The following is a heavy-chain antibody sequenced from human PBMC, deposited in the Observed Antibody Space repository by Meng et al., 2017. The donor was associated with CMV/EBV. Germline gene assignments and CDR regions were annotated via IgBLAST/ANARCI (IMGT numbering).Heavy chain of an antibody. CDR1: GYTFTSNV. V-gene: IGHV1-18*01. CDR2: ISAYNGNT. D-gene: IGHD3-22*01. J-gene: IGHJ4*02. Sequence: QVQLLELGAEGKKPGASVKVSCKASGYTFTSNVISWVQQAPGQGLEWMGWISAYNGNTNYAQKLQGRVTMTTDTSTSTAYMELRSLRSDDTAVYYCARGGRYYYDSSGYCDYWGQGTLVTVSS. CDR3: ARGGRYYYDSSGYCDY.